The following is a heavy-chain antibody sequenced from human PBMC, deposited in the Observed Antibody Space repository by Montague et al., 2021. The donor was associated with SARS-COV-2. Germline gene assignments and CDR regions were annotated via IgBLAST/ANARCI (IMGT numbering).Heavy chain of an antibody. V-gene: IGHV4-34*01. CDR1: GGSFSGYY. Sequence: SETLSLTCAVYGGSFSGYYWSWIRQPPGKGLEWIGEINHSGSINXNPSLKSRVTISVDTSKNQFSLKLSSVTAADTAVYYCARGSGILWWWPFDYWGQGTLVTVSS. CDR3: ARGSGILWWWPFDY. CDR2: INHSGSI. D-gene: IGHD2-21*01. J-gene: IGHJ4*02.